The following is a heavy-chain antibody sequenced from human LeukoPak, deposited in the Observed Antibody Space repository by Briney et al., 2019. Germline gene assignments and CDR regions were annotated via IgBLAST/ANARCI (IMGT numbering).Heavy chain of an antibody. V-gene: IGHV3-21*01. CDR1: GFTFSSYW. CDR3: ARVDTAMVPDY. J-gene: IGHJ4*02. D-gene: IGHD5-18*01. CDR2: ISSSSSYI. Sequence: PGGSLRLSCAASGFTFSSYWMSWVRQAPGKGLEWVSSISSSSSYIYYADSVKGRFTISRDNAKNSLYLQMNSLRAEDTAVYYCARVDTAMVPDYWGQGTLVTVSS.